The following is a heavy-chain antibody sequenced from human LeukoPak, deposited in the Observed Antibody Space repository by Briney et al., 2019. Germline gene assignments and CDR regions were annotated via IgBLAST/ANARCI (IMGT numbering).Heavy chain of an antibody. CDR1: GGSISSGSYY. CDR2: IYTSGST. Sequence: SETLSLTCTVSGGSISSGSYYWSWIRQPAGKGLEWIGRIYTSGSTNYNPSLKSRVTISVDTSKNQFSLKLSSVTAADTAVYYCAREGPWASDAFGIWGQGTMVTVSS. J-gene: IGHJ3*02. V-gene: IGHV4-61*02. CDR3: AREGPWASDAFGI.